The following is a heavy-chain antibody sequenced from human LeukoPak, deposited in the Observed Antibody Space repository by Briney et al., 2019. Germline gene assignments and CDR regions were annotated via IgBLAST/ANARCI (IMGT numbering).Heavy chain of an antibody. CDR2: INGRGDNT. CDR1: GLTFSDAW. D-gene: IGHD2/OR15-2a*01. V-gene: IGHV3-23*01. J-gene: IGHJ5*02. Sequence: PGGSLRLSCVLSGLTFSDAWMSWVRQAPGKGLEWVSAINGRGDNTYYADSVKGRFTISRDNSKSTLFLQMNSLRAEDTAIYYCAKDRVSPGFNLFDPWGQGTLVTVSS. CDR3: AKDRVSPGFNLFDP.